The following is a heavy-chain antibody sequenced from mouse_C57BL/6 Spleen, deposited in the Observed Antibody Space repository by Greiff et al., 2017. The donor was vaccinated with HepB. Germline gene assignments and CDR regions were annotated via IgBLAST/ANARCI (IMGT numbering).Heavy chain of an antibody. Sequence: ESGPGLVKPSQSLSLTCSVTGYSITSGYYWNWIRQFPGNKLEWMGYISYDGSNNYNPSLKNRISITRDTSKNQFFLKLNSVTTEDTATYYCAAYYSNPAWFAYWGQGTLVTVSA. CDR2: ISYDGSN. CDR3: AAYYSNPAWFAY. V-gene: IGHV3-6*01. CDR1: GYSITSGYY. D-gene: IGHD2-5*01. J-gene: IGHJ3*01.